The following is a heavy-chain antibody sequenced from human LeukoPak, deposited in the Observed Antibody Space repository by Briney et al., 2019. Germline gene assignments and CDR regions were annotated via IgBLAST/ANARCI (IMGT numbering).Heavy chain of an antibody. CDR2: IYPGDSDT. V-gene: IGHV5-51*01. CDR1: GYSFTSYW. CDR3: ARHKGDGDNWTFDY. D-gene: IGHD1-20*01. Sequence: GESLKISCKGSGYSFTSYWIGWVRQMPGKGLXXXXXIYPGDSDTRYSPSFQGQVTISADKSISTAYLQWSSLKASDTAMYYCARHKGDGDNWTFDYWGQGTLVTVSS. J-gene: IGHJ4*02.